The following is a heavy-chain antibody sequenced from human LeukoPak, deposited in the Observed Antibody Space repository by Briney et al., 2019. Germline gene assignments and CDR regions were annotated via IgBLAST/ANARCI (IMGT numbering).Heavy chain of an antibody. J-gene: IGHJ4*02. CDR2: ISWNSGSI. Sequence: GRSLRLSCAASGFTFDDYAMHWVRQAPGKGLEWVSGISWNSGSIGYADSVKGRFTISRDNAKNSLYLQMNSLRAEDTAVYYCARDVSGWYYFDYWGQGTLVTVPS. V-gene: IGHV3-9*01. D-gene: IGHD6-19*01. CDR3: ARDVSGWYYFDY. CDR1: GFTFDDYA.